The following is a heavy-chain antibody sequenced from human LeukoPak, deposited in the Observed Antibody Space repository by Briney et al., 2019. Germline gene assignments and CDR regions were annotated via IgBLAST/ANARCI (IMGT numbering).Heavy chain of an antibody. CDR2: IYYSGST. CDR3: ATASSSTHLDY. J-gene: IGHJ4*02. CDR1: GGSLSSYY. Sequence: SETLSLTCTVSGGSLSSYYWSWIRQPPGKGLEWIGYIYYSGSTNYNPSLKSRVTISVDTSKNQFSLKLSSVTAADTAVYYCATASSSTHLDYWGQGTLVTVS. D-gene: IGHD2-2*01. V-gene: IGHV4-59*01.